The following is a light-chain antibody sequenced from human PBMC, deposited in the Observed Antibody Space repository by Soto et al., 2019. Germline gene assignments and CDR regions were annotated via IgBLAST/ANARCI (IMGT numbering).Light chain of an antibody. CDR2: DAS. J-gene: IGKJ2*01. Sequence: DIQITHSCSTLSASVGDRVTITCRSSQSVSTWLAWYQQKPGKAPKLLIYDASSLESGVPSRFSGSASGTEFTLTISSLQPDDFATYYCQQYSSYSHTFGQGTKVDIK. V-gene: IGKV1-5*01. CDR1: QSVSTW. CDR3: QQYSSYSHT.